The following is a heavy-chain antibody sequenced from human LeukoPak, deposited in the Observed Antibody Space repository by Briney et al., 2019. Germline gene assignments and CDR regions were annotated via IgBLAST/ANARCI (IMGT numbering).Heavy chain of an antibody. CDR3: ARGRYCSGGSCYVDY. Sequence: SSETLSLTCAVYGGPFSGYYWSWIRQPPGKGLEWIGEINHSGSTNYNPSLKSRVTISVDTSKNQFSLKLSSVTAADTAVYYCARGRYCSGGSCYVDYWGQGTLVTVSP. CDR2: INHSGST. J-gene: IGHJ4*02. CDR1: GGPFSGYY. D-gene: IGHD2-15*01. V-gene: IGHV4-34*01.